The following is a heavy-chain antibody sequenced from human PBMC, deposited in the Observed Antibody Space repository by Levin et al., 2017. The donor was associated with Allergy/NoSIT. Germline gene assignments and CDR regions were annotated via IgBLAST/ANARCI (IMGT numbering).Heavy chain of an antibody. V-gene: IGHV1-2*03. CDR1: GYTFTGYY. Sequence: LAASVKVSCKASGYTFTGYYMHWVRQAPGQGLEWMGWINPNSGGTNYAQKFQGRVTMTRDTSISTAYMELSRLRSDDTAVYYCALEWGYSYGYSFDYWGQGTLVTVSS. CDR3: ALEWGYSYGYSFDY. D-gene: IGHD5-18*01. CDR2: INPNSGGT. J-gene: IGHJ4*02.